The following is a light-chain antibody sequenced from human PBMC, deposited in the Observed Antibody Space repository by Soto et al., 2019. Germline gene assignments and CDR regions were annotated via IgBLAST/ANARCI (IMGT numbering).Light chain of an antibody. CDR3: QKSNSAPWT. V-gene: IGKV1-27*01. CDR2: AAS. J-gene: IGKJ1*01. Sequence: DIQMTQSPSSLSASIGDRVIITCRVSQDISNYLAWYQQRPGKVPKLLIYAASTLQSGVPSRFSGGGSGTDFTLTISSLQPEDVATYYCQKSNSAPWTFGQGTKVEIQ. CDR1: QDISNY.